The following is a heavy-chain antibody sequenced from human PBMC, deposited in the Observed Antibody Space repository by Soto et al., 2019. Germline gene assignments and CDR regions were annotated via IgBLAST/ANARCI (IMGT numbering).Heavy chain of an antibody. CDR2: ISAYNGNT. Sequence: ASVKFSCKASGYTFTSYGISWVRQAPGQGLEWMGWISAYNGNTNYAQKLQGRVTMTTDTSTSTAYMELRSLRSDDTAVYYCARDRVTTPPGPRFDPWGQGTLVTVSS. CDR1: GYTFTSYG. V-gene: IGHV1-18*01. CDR3: ARDRVTTPPGPRFDP. J-gene: IGHJ5*02. D-gene: IGHD4-17*01.